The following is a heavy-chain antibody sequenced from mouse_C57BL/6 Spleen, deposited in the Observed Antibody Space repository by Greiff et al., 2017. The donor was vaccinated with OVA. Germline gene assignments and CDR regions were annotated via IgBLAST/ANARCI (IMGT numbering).Heavy chain of an antibody. CDR3: ARWDYGSSYTLDY. V-gene: IGHV1-55*01. Sequence: QVQLKQPGAELVKPGASVKMSCKASGYTFTSYWITWVKQRPGQGLEWIGDIYPGSGSTNYNEKFKSKATLTVDTSSSTAYMQLSSLTSEDSAVYYCARWDYGSSYTLDYWGQGTTLTVSS. D-gene: IGHD1-1*01. CDR2: IYPGSGST. CDR1: GYTFTSYW. J-gene: IGHJ2*01.